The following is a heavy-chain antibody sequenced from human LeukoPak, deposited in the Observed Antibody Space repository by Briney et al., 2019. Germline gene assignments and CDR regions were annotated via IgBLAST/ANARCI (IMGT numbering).Heavy chain of an antibody. CDR3: ARSCIVGAQGAFDI. J-gene: IGHJ3*02. V-gene: IGHV4-61*02. D-gene: IGHD1-26*01. CDR1: GGSISSGSYY. CDR2: IYTSGST. Sequence: PSQTLSLTCTVSGGSISSGSYYWRWIRQPAGKGLEWIGRIYTSGSTNYNPSLKSRVTISVDTSKNQFSLKLSSVTAADTAVYYCARSCIVGAQGAFDIWGQGTMVTVSS.